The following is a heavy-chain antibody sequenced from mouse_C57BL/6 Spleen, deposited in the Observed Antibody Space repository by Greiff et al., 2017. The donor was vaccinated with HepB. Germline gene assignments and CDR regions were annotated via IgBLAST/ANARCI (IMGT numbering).Heavy chain of an antibody. D-gene: IGHD1-1*01. J-gene: IGHJ2*01. CDR3: ARSGYYGRPFDY. CDR1: GYTFTDYY. CDR2: INPNNGGT. Sequence: VQLQQSGPELVKPGASVKISCKASGYTFTDYYMNWVKQSHGKSLEWIGDINPNNGGTSYNQKFKGKATLTVDKSSSTAYMELRSLTSEDSAVYYWARSGYYGRPFDYWGQGTTLTVSS. V-gene: IGHV1-26*01.